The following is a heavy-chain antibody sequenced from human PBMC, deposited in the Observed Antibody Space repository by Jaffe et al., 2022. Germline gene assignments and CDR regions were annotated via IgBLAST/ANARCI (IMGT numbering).Heavy chain of an antibody. CDR1: GGSISSSSYY. CDR3: ARHGEVWRADYFDY. Sequence: QLQLQESGPGLVKPSETLSLTCTVSGGSISSSSYYWGWIRQPPGKGLEWIGSIYYSGSTYYNPSLKSRVTISVDTSKNQFSLKLSSVTAADTAVYYCARHGEVWRADYFDYWGQGTLVTVSS. J-gene: IGHJ4*02. CDR2: IYYSGST. V-gene: IGHV4-39*01. D-gene: IGHD3-16*01.